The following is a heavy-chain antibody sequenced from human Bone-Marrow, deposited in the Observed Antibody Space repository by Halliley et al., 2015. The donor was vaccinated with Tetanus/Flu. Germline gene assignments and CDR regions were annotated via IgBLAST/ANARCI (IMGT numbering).Heavy chain of an antibody. D-gene: IGHD3-10*01. CDR3: ARDWPRRDSYALDV. Sequence: WIGYIWESGSTFLNPSLKSRVSISLDTSGSQLSLKLSSLSVADTAVYYCARDWPRRDSYALDVWGQGITVTVSS. CDR2: IWESGST. V-gene: IGHV4-31*02. J-gene: IGHJ6*02.